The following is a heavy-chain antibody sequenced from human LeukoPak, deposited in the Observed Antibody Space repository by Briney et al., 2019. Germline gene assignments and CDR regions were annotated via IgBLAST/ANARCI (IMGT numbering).Heavy chain of an antibody. D-gene: IGHD2-2*01. CDR2: IYYSGST. Sequence: SETLSPTCTVSGGSISSGDYYWSWIRQPPGKGLEWIGYIYYSGSTYYNPSLKSRVTISVDTSKNQFSLKLSSVTAADTAVYYCAREDPAATLDYWGQGTLVTVSS. J-gene: IGHJ4*02. CDR1: GGSISSGDYY. CDR3: AREDPAATLDY. V-gene: IGHV4-30-4*01.